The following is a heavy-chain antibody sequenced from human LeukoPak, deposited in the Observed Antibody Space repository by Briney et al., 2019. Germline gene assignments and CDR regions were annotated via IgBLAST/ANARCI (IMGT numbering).Heavy chain of an antibody. J-gene: IGHJ4*02. D-gene: IGHD2-15*01. Sequence: GGSLRLSCAASGFTFSSYAMHWVRQAPGKGLEWVAFISYDGSNKYYADSVEGRFTISRDNSKNTLYLQMNSLRAEDTAVYYCARADLGSCSGGCCYGHYWGQGTLVTVSS. CDR3: ARADLGSCSGGCCYGHY. CDR1: GFTFSSYA. V-gene: IGHV3-30-3*01. CDR2: ISYDGSNK.